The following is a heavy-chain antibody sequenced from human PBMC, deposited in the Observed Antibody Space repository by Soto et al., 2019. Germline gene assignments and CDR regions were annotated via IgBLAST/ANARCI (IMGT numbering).Heavy chain of an antibody. D-gene: IGHD3-22*01. CDR2: IFPADSDT. Sequence: EPNKVSCKCAGGSCSDYWSGWMRKIHGKGLEWMGIIFPADSDTKYSPSFQGQVTISADKSISTAYLQWSSLKASDTAMYYCARLAIDSSGGAFDIWGQGTTVTV. CDR3: ARLAIDSSGGAFDI. CDR1: GGSCSDYW. V-gene: IGHV5-51*01. J-gene: IGHJ3*02.